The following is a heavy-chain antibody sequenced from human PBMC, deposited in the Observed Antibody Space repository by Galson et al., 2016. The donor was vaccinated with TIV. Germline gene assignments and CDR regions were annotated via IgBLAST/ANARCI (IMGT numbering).Heavy chain of an antibody. Sequence: SLRLSCAASGFTFSNYAMHWVRQAPGKGLEWVAVISYDDESNQFYADSVKGRFTISKDNSKNTLYLQMNSLRAEDTAVYYCVRDLQQWIFDYWGQGTLVTVSS. CDR2: ISYDDESNQ. CDR1: GFTFSNYA. D-gene: IGHD6-19*01. J-gene: IGHJ4*02. V-gene: IGHV3-30*04. CDR3: VRDLQQWIFDY.